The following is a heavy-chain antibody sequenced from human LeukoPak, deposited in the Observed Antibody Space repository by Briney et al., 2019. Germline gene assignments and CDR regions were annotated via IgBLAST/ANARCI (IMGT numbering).Heavy chain of an antibody. D-gene: IGHD2-15*01. CDR3: ARGTVVVVAATRVWYYYYMDV. CDR2: INSDGSST. V-gene: IGHV3-74*01. Sequence: GGSLRLSCAASGFTFSNYWMHWVRQAPGKGLVWVSRINSDGSSTSYADSVKGRFTISRDNAKNTLYLQMNSLRAEDTAVYYCARGTVVVVAATRVWYYYYMDVWGKGTTVTVSS. CDR1: GFTFSNYW. J-gene: IGHJ6*03.